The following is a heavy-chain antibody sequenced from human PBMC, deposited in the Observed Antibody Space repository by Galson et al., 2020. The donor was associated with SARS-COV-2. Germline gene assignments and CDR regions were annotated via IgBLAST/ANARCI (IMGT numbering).Heavy chain of an antibody. Sequence: ETSETLSLTCTVSGGSIDSGNYYWSWIRQYPGKGLEWIGYIYYSGSTSFNPSLKSRVTISVDTSKNQFSLKLSSVTAADTAVYYCARGSCSGGSCYTFDYWGQGTLVTVSS. CDR2: IYYSGST. V-gene: IGHV4-31*03. CDR3: ARGSCSGGSCYTFDY. CDR1: GGSIDSGNYY. J-gene: IGHJ4*02. D-gene: IGHD2-15*01.